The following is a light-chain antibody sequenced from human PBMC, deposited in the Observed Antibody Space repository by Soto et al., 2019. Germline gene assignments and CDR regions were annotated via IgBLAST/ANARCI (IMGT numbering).Light chain of an antibody. V-gene: IGKV3-15*01. CDR3: QQYGKT. CDR1: QSVSSN. Sequence: EIVVTQSPSTLSVSPLERATLSCRASQSVSSNLAWYQQKPGQAPRLLIYGASTRATGIPARFSGSGSGTEFTLTISSLQSEDFAVYYCQQYGKTFGQGTKVDIK. CDR2: GAS. J-gene: IGKJ1*01.